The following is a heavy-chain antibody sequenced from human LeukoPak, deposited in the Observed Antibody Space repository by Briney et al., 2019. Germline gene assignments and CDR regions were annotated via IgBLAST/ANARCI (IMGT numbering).Heavy chain of an antibody. CDR1: GGSISSYY. D-gene: IGHD6-13*01. V-gene: IGHV4-59*01. J-gene: IGHJ6*03. CDR3: ARDRVAAAGDYYYYYMDV. Sequence: SETLFLTCTVSGGSISSYYWSWIRQPPGKGLEWIGYIYYSGSTNYNPSLKSRVTISVDTSKNQFSLKLSSVTAADTAVYYCARDRVAAAGDYYYYYMDVWGKGTTVTVSS. CDR2: IYYSGST.